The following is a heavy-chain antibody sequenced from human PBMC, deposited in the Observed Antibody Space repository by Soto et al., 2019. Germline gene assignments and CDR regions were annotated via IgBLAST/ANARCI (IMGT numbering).Heavy chain of an antibody. J-gene: IGHJ4*02. CDR1: GFTFSSYA. V-gene: IGHV3-23*01. Sequence: GGSLRLSCAAPGFTFSSYAMSWVRQAPGKGLEWVSAISGSGGSTYYADSVKGRFTISRDNSKNTLYLQMNSLRAEDTAVYYCAKDSKTAAAADGAFDYWGQGTPVPVYS. D-gene: IGHD6-13*01. CDR2: ISGSGGST. CDR3: AKDSKTAAAADGAFDY.